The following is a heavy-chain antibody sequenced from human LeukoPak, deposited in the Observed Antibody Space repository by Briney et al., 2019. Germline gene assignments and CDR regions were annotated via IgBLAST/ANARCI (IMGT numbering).Heavy chain of an antibody. V-gene: IGHV4-4*02. CDR2: IYHSGTA. D-gene: IGHD2-8*01. Sequence: SETLSLTCTVSGVSMKNIIWWTWVRPSPGKGLEWIGQIYHSGTANYNPSLDSRVTMSVDTSKNQFSLDLRSVTAADTAVYYCARDVIIRGIVLMVYANPYDAFDIWGQGTMVTVSS. CDR3: ARDVIIRGIVLMVYANPYDAFDI. J-gene: IGHJ3*02. CDR1: GVSMKNIIW.